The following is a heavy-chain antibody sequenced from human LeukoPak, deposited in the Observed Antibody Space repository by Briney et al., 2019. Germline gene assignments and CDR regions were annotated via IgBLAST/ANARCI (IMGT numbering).Heavy chain of an antibody. CDR1: GFTFSSYA. D-gene: IGHD3-22*01. Sequence: GGSLRFSCAASGFTFSSYAMHWVRQAPGKGLEWVSAISGSGGSTYYADSVKGRFTISRDNSKNTLYLQMNSLRAEDTAVYYCAKTYYYDSSGYYHPGPFDYWGQGTLVTVSS. V-gene: IGHV3-23*01. CDR3: AKTYYYDSSGYYHPGPFDY. J-gene: IGHJ4*02. CDR2: ISGSGGST.